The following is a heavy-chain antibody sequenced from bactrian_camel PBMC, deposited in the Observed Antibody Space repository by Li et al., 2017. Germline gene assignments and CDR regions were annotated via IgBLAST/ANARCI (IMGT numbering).Heavy chain of an antibody. CDR2: LNVRHATW. Sequence: HVQLVESGGGSVLTGGSLRLSCAVYGSTFNRHCMAWFREAPGKEREGVASLNVRHATWYFDDSVKGRFTISRDNARNTVYLQMKSPEPEDTAMYYCGRRATFRLGWNHSNQYDYWGQGTQVTVS. CDR1: GSTFNRHC. CDR3: GRRATFRLGWNHSNQYDY. V-gene: IGHV3S63*01. D-gene: IGHD1*01. J-gene: IGHJ4*01.